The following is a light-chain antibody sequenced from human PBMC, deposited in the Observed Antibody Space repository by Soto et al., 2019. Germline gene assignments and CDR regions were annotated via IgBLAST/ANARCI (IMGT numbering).Light chain of an antibody. V-gene: IGKV1-39*01. CDR1: QRPDNY. CDR3: QQTYSTPLT. CDR2: ARS. J-gene: IGKJ4*01. Sequence: DIQMTQSPSSLSASVGDRVTITCRASQRPDNYLNWYQQRPGQAPRLLIYARSNLQSGVPSRFSGGGSGTAFTLTISNLQPDDFATYYCQQTYSTPLTFGGGTKVEMK.